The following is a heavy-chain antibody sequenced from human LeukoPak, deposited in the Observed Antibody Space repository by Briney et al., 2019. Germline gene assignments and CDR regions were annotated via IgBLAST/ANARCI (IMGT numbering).Heavy chain of an antibody. V-gene: IGHV3-7*01. J-gene: IGHJ4*02. CDR1: GLTFRSYW. CDR3: MCWGTDNH. CDR2: INPGGNEI. D-gene: IGHD7-27*01. Sequence: GGSLRLSCTFSGLTFRSYWMNWARQAPGKGLEWVANINPGGNEIRSVDSVKGRSIISRDNAKNSLDLQMSSLRVEDTAVYYCMCWGTDNHWGQGILVTVSS.